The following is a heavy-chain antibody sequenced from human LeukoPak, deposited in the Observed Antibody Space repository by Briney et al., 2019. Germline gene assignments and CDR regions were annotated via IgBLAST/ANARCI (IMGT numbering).Heavy chain of an antibody. D-gene: IGHD3-16*01. CDR1: GYSITSDDY. CDR3: TRSPPGGSY. Sequence: KPSETLSLTCNVSGYSITSDDYWGWIRQPPGKGLEWIGSIYHTGSTYYNSSFKSRVTISVDTSKNQFSLKLTSVTAADTAVYYCTRSPPGGSYWGQGTLVTVSS. V-gene: IGHV4-38-2*02. J-gene: IGHJ4*02. CDR2: IYHTGST.